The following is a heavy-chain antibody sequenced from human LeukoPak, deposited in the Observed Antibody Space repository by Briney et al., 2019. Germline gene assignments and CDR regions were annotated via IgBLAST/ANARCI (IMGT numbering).Heavy chain of an antibody. CDR2: IYYSGST. CDR3: ARGARAGYNLGPFDY. CDR1: GGSMSSYY. D-gene: IGHD5-24*01. V-gene: IGHV4-59*12. Sequence: SETLSLTCTVSGGSMSSYYWSWIRQPPGKGLEWIGYIYYSGSTKYNPSLTSRVTISVDTTKNQFSLKLRSVTAANTGVYYCARGARAGYNLGPFDYWGQGTLVTVPS. J-gene: IGHJ4*02.